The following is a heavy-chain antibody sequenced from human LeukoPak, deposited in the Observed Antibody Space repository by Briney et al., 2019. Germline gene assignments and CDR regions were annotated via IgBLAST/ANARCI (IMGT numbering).Heavy chain of an antibody. J-gene: IGHJ5*02. Sequence: SETLSLTCAISGGSISSGGYSWSWIRQPPGKGLEWIGYIFYTGNTYYNPSLKSRVTISVDTSKNQFSLKLSSVTAADTAVYYCARDHGLFHMFDPWGQGTLVTVSS. CDR2: IFYTGNT. CDR3: ARDHGLFHMFDP. D-gene: IGHD2-21*01. V-gene: IGHV4-30-4*07. CDR1: GGSISSGGYS.